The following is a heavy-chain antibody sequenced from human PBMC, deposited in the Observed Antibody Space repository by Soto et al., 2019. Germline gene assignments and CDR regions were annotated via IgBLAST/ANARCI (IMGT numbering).Heavy chain of an antibody. J-gene: IGHJ4*02. Sequence: EVQLLESGGGLVQPGGSLRLSCAASGFTFSSYAMSWVRQAPGKGLEWVSAISGSGGSTYYADSVKGRFTISRDNSKNTLYLQMNNLRAEDTAVYYCAKAPTNYGSGSYHYYWGQGTLVTVSS. V-gene: IGHV3-23*01. CDR1: GFTFSSYA. CDR3: AKAPTNYGSGSYHYY. CDR2: ISGSGGST. D-gene: IGHD3-10*01.